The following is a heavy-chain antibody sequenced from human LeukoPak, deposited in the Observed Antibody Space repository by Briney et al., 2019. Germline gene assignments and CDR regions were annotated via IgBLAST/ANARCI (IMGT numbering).Heavy chain of an antibody. CDR1: ELMFSSYA. Sequence: GGSLRLSCVASELMFSSYAMSWVRQAPGKGLEWVSVISDDSGSTYYADSVRGRFTISRDNSKNTLYLQMNSLRVEDTAIYYCAKDQYSSGWYFDYWGQGTLVTVSS. J-gene: IGHJ4*02. V-gene: IGHV3-23*01. CDR2: ISDDSGST. D-gene: IGHD6-19*01. CDR3: AKDQYSSGWYFDY.